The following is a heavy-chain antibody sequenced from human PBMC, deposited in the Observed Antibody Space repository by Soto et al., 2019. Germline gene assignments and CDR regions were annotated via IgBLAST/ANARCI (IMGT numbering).Heavy chain of an antibody. CDR3: ARDPRAAAGTGYFQH. V-gene: IGHV3-30-3*01. Sequence: GGSLRLSCAASGFTFSSYAMHWVRQAPGKGLEWVAVISYDGSNKYYADSVKGRFTISRDNSKNTLYLQMNSLRPEDSAVYYCARDPRAAAGTGYFQHWGQGTLVTVSS. J-gene: IGHJ1*01. CDR2: ISYDGSNK. D-gene: IGHD6-13*01. CDR1: GFTFSSYA.